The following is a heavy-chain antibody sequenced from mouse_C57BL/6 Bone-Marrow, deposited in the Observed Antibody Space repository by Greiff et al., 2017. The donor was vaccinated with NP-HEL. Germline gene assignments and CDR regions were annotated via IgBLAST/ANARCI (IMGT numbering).Heavy chain of an antibody. D-gene: IGHD1-1*01. CDR2: ISSGSSTI. Sequence: EVQRVESGGGLVKPGGSLKLSCAASGFTFSDYGMHWVSQAPEKGLEWVAYISSGSSTIYYADTVKGRFTISRDNAKNTLFLQMTSLRSEDAAMYYCARPDYYGSSYDYAMDYWGQGTSVTVSS. CDR1: GFTFSDYG. CDR3: ARPDYYGSSYDYAMDY. J-gene: IGHJ4*01. V-gene: IGHV5-17*01.